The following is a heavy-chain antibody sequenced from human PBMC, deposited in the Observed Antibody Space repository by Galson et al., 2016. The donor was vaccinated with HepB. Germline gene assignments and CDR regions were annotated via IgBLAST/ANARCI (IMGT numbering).Heavy chain of an antibody. D-gene: IGHD3-16*01. CDR1: GFTVSGTY. V-gene: IGHV3-53*01. J-gene: IGHJ3*01. CDR3: EAYSDPFDV. CDR2: LFSSGAS. Sequence: SLRLSCAASGFTVSGTYMSWGRQAPGKGLQWVSPLFSSGASFYTESLRGRFTVSRDTSTNTLYLQMNSLRADDSAVYYCEAYSDPFDVWGQGTVVTV.